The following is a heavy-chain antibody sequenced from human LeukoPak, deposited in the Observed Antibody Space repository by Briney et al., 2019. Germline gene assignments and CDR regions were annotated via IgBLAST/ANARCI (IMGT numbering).Heavy chain of an antibody. V-gene: IGHV3-53*01. Sequence: GGSLRLSCAASGFTVSSNFMNWVRQAPGKGLEWVSIIYSGGSTSYADSVKGRFTISRDDSKNTLFLQMNSLRTEDSALYYCTSSGTSGAGDFDYWGQGTLVTVSS. CDR3: TSSGTSGAGDFDY. CDR2: IYSGGST. CDR1: GFTVSSNF. J-gene: IGHJ4*02. D-gene: IGHD1-26*01.